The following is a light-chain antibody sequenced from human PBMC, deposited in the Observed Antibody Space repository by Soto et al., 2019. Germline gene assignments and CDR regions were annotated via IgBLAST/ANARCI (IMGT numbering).Light chain of an antibody. V-gene: IGKV1-5*01. J-gene: IGKJ1*01. CDR3: QHYRRNTWS. CDR1: QSVGTW. Sequence: DSQMTRAPYTRCASWGGRVSITWGASQSVGTWVAWYQQKPGKAPKLLIYGASNLESGVPSRFSGSGSGTEFTLTITTLQPDDFATYFCQHYRRNTWSIGPGTKVDIK. CDR2: GAS.